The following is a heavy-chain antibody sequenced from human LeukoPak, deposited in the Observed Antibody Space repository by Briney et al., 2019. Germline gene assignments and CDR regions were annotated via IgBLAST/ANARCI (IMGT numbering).Heavy chain of an antibody. Sequence: ASVKVSCKASGYTFTSYYMHWVRQAPGQGLEWMGIINPSGGSTSYAQKFQGRVTLTRDMSTSTDYLELSSLRSEDTAVYYCASGAYSYYYMDVWGKGTTVTISS. CDR3: ASGAYSYYYMDV. V-gene: IGHV1-46*01. D-gene: IGHD1-26*01. CDR1: GYTFTSYY. J-gene: IGHJ6*03. CDR2: INPSGGST.